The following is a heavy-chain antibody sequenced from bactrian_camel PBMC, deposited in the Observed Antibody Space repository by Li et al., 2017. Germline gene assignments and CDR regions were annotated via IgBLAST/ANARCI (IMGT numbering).Heavy chain of an antibody. J-gene: IGHJ4*01. CDR1: GFTYSTYY. V-gene: IGHV3-2*01. CDR3: CTDRMVGH. CDR2: IAVDSKDT. D-gene: IGHD5*01. Sequence: HVQLVESGGGLVQPGGSLRLSCTASGFTYSTYYVSWVRQAPGKGLEWVSTIAVDSKDTYYVDTVKSRFTISRDNAKNTVYLQMDALKSEDTALYSCCTDRMVGHCGRGTQVTVS.